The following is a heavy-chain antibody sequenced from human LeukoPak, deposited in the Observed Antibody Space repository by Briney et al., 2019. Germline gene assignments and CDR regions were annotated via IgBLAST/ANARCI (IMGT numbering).Heavy chain of an antibody. D-gene: IGHD3-10*01. CDR2: ISGSGGST. CDR3: AKRILPAYYYGSGSYAFDI. V-gene: IGHV3-23*01. J-gene: IGHJ3*02. Sequence: GGSLRLSCAASGFTFSSYAMSWVRQAPGKGLEWVSAISGSGGSTYYADSVKGRFTISRDNSKNTLYLQMNSLRAEDTAVYYCAKRILPAYYYGSGSYAFDIWGQGTMVTVSS. CDR1: GFTFSSYA.